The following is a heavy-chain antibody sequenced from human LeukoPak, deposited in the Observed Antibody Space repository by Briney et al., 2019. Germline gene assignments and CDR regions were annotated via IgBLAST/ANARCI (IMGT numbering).Heavy chain of an antibody. Sequence: ASVKVSCKASGYTFTGYYMHWVRQAPGQGLEWMGWINPNSGGTNYAQKFQGWVTMTRDTSISTAYMELSRLRSDDTAVYYCARDSFRIAAAGRGDGFDIWGQGTMVTVSS. D-gene: IGHD6-13*01. CDR3: ARDSFRIAAAGRGDGFDI. CDR1: GYTFTGYY. V-gene: IGHV1-2*04. CDR2: INPNSGGT. J-gene: IGHJ3*02.